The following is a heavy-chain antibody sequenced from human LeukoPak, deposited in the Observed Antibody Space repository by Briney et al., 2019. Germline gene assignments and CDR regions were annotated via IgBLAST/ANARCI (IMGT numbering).Heavy chain of an antibody. D-gene: IGHD3-22*01. CDR2: IYYTGNT. J-gene: IGHJ4*02. Sequence: SETLSLTCIVSGASISSEPYFWSWIRQHPVKGLEWLGYIYYTGNTASNPSLQSRLTISRDTSENQFSLSLTSVTAADTAVYYCAGGPAYLDSVPNSWGQGTLGTVSS. CDR1: GASISSEPYF. V-gene: IGHV4-31*03. CDR3: AGGPAYLDSVPNS.